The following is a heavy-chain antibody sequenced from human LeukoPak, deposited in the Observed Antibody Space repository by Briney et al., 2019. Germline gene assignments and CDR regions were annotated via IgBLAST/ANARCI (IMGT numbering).Heavy chain of an antibody. CDR3: ARAAAETGALRDNWFDP. V-gene: IGHV3-30-3*01. CDR1: GFTFSRYD. CDR2: IAYDGNNK. D-gene: IGHD6-19*01. Sequence: PGGSLRLSCVASGFTFSRYDVHWVRQAPGKGLEWVAVIAYDGNNKIYADSVKGRFTISRDNSKNTLYLQMNSLRAEDTAVYYCARAAAETGALRDNWFDPWGQGTLVTVSS. J-gene: IGHJ5*02.